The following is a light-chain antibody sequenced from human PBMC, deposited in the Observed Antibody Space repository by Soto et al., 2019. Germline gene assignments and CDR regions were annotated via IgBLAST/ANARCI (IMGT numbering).Light chain of an antibody. CDR3: QQYNSYSRT. V-gene: IGKV1-5*03. Sequence: DIQMTQSPSTLSASVGDRVTITCRASQSIXSWLAWYQQKPGKAPKLLIYKASSLESGVPSRFSGSGSGTEFTLTISSLQPDDFATYYCQQYNSYSRTFGQGTKVEIK. CDR2: KAS. CDR1: QSIXSW. J-gene: IGKJ1*01.